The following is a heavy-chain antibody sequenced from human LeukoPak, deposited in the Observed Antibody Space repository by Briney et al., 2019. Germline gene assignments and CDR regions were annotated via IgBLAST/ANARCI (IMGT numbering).Heavy chain of an antibody. J-gene: IGHJ3*02. CDR2: ISAYNGHT. D-gene: IGHD6-19*01. CDR1: GYTFTNYG. CDR3: AREAPVAADSDAFDI. Sequence: APVKVSCKASGYTFTNYGISWVRQAPGQGLEWMGWISAYNGHTNYAQNLQGRVTMTTDTSTSTVYMELRSLRSDDTAVFYCAREAPVAADSDAFDIWGQGTMVTVSS. V-gene: IGHV1-18*01.